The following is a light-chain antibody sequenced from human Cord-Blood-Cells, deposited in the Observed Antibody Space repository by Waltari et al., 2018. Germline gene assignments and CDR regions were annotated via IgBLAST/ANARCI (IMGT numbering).Light chain of an antibody. V-gene: IGKV3-11*01. CDR1: QSVSSY. Sequence: DIVLTQSPATLSLSPGERATLSCRASQSVSSYLAWYQQKPGQAPRLLIYDASNRANGIPARSSGRGSGTDFTLTISSLEPEDFAVYYCQQRSNWPPITFGQGTRLEIK. CDR2: DAS. J-gene: IGKJ5*01. CDR3: QQRSNWPPIT.